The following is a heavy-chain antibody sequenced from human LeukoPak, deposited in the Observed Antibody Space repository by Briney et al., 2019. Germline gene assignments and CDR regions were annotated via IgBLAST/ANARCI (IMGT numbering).Heavy chain of an antibody. J-gene: IGHJ4*02. CDR2: ISGSGGGT. CDR3: AKDQSVVITSVGDY. Sequence: GGSLRLSCAASGFTFSSYAMSWVRQAPGKGLEWVSGISGSGGGTYYADSVKGRFTISRDNSKNTLYLQMNSLRAEDTAVYYCAKDQSVVITSVGDYWSQGTLVTVSS. CDR1: GFTFSSYA. V-gene: IGHV3-23*01. D-gene: IGHD3-22*01.